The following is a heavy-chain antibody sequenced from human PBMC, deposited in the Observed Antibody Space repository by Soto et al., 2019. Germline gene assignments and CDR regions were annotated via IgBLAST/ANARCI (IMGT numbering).Heavy chain of an antibody. Sequence: ASVKVSCKASGYSFTDYHIHWVRQAPGQGLEWLGRINPKSGGTSTAQKFQGWVTMTTDTSISTASMELTRLTSDDTAIYYCARGDSTDCSNGVCSFFYNHDMDVWGQGTAVTVS. CDR1: GYSFTDYH. J-gene: IGHJ6*02. CDR3: ARGDSTDCSNGVCSFFYNHDMDV. CDR2: INPKSGGT. V-gene: IGHV1-2*04. D-gene: IGHD2-8*01.